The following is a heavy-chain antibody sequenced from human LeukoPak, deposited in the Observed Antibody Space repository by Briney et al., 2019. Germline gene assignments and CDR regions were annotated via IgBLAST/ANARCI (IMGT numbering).Heavy chain of an antibody. D-gene: IGHD3-3*01. V-gene: IGHV3-23*01. CDR1: GFTFSSYA. CDR3: AKDPRFTIFGVVITLHDYFDY. Sequence: GGSLRLSCAASGFTFSSYAMSWVRQAPGKGLEWVSAISGSGGSTYYADSVKGRFTISRDNSKNTLYLQMNSLRAEDTAVYYCAKDPRFTIFGVVITLHDYFDYWGQGTLVTVSS. J-gene: IGHJ4*02. CDR2: ISGSGGST.